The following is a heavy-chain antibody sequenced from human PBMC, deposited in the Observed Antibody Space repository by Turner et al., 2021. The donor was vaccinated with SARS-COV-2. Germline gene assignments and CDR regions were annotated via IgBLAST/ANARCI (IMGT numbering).Heavy chain of an antibody. CDR1: GFTFSSYG. V-gene: IGHV3-30*18. D-gene: IGHD5-18*01. Sequence: QVQLIESGGGVVQPGRSLRLSCAASGFTFSSYGMHWVRQAPGNGLEWVAVISYDGSNKYYADSMKGRFTISRDNSKNTLYLQMNSLRAEDTAVYYCAKGASQHFDYWGQGTLVTVSS. J-gene: IGHJ4*02. CDR3: AKGASQHFDY. CDR2: ISYDGSNK.